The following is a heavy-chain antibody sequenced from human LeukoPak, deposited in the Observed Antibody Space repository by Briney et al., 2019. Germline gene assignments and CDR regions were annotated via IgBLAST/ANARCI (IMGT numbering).Heavy chain of an antibody. D-gene: IGHD3-22*01. Sequence: ASVKLSCKASGYTFTSYAMHWVRQAPGQRLEWMGWINAGNGNTKYSQKFQGRVTITRDTSASTAYMELSSLRSEDTAVYYCASRRVIREYYDSSGYYYGAFDIWGQGTMVTVSS. CDR1: GYTFTSYA. CDR2: INAGNGNT. CDR3: ASRRVIREYYDSSGYYYGAFDI. J-gene: IGHJ3*02. V-gene: IGHV1-3*01.